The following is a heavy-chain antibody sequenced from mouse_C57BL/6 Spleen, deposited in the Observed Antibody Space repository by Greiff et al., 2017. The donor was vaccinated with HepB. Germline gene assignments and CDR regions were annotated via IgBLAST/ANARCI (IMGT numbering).Heavy chain of an antibody. D-gene: IGHD2-3*01. V-gene: IGHV5-9-1*02. Sequence: VQLKESGEGLVKPGGSLKLSCAASGFTFSSYAMSWVRQTPEKRLEWVAYISSGGDYIYYADTVKGRFTISRDNARNTLYLQMSSLKSEDTAMYYCTRDGGYHAMDYWGQGTSVTVSS. J-gene: IGHJ4*01. CDR3: TRDGGYHAMDY. CDR1: GFTFSSYA. CDR2: ISSGGDYI.